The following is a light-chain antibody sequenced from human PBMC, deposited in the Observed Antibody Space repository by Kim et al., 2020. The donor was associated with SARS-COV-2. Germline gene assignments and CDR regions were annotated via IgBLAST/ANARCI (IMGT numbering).Light chain of an antibody. CDR1: TLGDRY. Sequence: SYELTQPPSVSVSPGQTASITCSGDTLGDRYTCWYQQKPGQSPVLVIYEDVKRPSGIPERFSGSNSGNTATLTISGTQAMDEADYYCQAWDNSNVVFGGGTQLTVL. CDR3: QAWDNSNVV. CDR2: EDV. V-gene: IGLV3-1*01. J-gene: IGLJ2*01.